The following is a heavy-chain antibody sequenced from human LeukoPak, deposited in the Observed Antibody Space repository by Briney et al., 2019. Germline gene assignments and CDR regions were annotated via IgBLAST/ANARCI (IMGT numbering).Heavy chain of an antibody. Sequence: GASVKVSCKASGYTFTSYGISWVRQAPGQGLEWMGWISAYNGNTNYAQKLQGRVTMTTDTSTSTAYMELRSLRSDDTAVYYCAASPRGSGYSYGHDYWGQGTLVTVSS. J-gene: IGHJ4*02. CDR2: ISAYNGNT. CDR3: AASPRGSGYSYGHDY. D-gene: IGHD5-18*01. V-gene: IGHV1-18*01. CDR1: GYTFTSYG.